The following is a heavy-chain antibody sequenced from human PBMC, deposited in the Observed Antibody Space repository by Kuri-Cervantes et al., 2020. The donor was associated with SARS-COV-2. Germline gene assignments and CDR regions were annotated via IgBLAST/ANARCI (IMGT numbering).Heavy chain of an antibody. Sequence: GESLKISCAASGFTFDDYAMHWVRQALGKGLEWVSLISWDGGSTYCADSVKGRFTISRDNSKNSLYLQMNSLRAEDTALYYRAKDDSSGYYSGDYWGQGTLVTVSS. CDR2: ISWDGGST. J-gene: IGHJ4*02. CDR1: GFTFDDYA. D-gene: IGHD3-22*01. V-gene: IGHV3-43D*04. CDR3: AKDDSSGYYSGDY.